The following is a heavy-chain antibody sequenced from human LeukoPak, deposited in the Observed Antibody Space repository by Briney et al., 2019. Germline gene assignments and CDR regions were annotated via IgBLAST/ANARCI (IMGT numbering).Heavy chain of an antibody. V-gene: IGHV3-33*01. CDR3: ATSTYYYDSSGYYSDYFDY. J-gene: IGHJ4*02. Sequence: PGGSLRLSCAASGFTFSSYGMHWVCQAPGKGLEWVAVIWYDGSNKYYADSVKGRFTISRDNSKNTLYLQMNSLRAEDTAVYYCATSTYYYDSSGYYSDYFDYWGQGTLVTVSS. CDR2: IWYDGSNK. CDR1: GFTFSSYG. D-gene: IGHD3-22*01.